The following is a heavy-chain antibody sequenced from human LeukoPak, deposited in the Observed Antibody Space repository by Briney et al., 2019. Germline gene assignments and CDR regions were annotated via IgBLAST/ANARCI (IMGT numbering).Heavy chain of an antibody. Sequence: PGGSLRLSCAAPGFTFSSYWMSWVRQAPGKGLEWVANIKQDGSEKYYVDSVKGRFTISRDNAKNSLYLQMNSLRAEDTAVYYCARESSSSSSGFGWGAFDIWGQGTMVTVSS. CDR1: GFTFSSYW. D-gene: IGHD6-13*01. J-gene: IGHJ3*02. CDR3: ARESSSSSSGFGWGAFDI. V-gene: IGHV3-7*01. CDR2: IKQDGSEK.